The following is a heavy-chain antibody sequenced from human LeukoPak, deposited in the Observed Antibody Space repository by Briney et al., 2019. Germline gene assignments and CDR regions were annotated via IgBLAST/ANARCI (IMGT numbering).Heavy chain of an antibody. CDR1: GFTFSSYA. J-gene: IGHJ4*03. CDR3: AKDLRTSGYYPYYFDY. D-gene: IGHD3-22*01. V-gene: IGHV3-30*18. Sequence: GGSLRLSCAASGFTFSSYAMHWVRQAPGKGLEWVAVDGSNKYYADSVKGRFTISRDNSKNTLFLQMNSLRAEDTAVYYCAKDLRTSGYYPYYFDYWGQGTTVTVSS. CDR2: DGSNK.